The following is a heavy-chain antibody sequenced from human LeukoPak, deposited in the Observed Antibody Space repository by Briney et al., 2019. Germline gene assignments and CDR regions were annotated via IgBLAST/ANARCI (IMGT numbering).Heavy chain of an antibody. Sequence: PGGSLRLSCAASGFTFSSYSMNWVRQAPGKGLEWVSSISSSSSYIYYADSVKGRFTISRDNAKNSLYLQMNSLRAEDTAVYYCARYSSGSDDAFDIWGQGTMVTVSS. D-gene: IGHD6-25*01. J-gene: IGHJ3*02. CDR3: ARYSSGSDDAFDI. CDR2: ISSSSSYI. V-gene: IGHV3-21*01. CDR1: GFTFSSYS.